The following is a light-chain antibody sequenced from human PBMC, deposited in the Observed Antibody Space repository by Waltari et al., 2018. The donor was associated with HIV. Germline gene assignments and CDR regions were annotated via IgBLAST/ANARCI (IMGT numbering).Light chain of an antibody. Sequence: EIVLTQSPATLSLSPGHRATLPCRASQSVSSYLSWYQQKPGQAPRLRIYDASNSATGIPARFSGSGSGTDFTLTISSLEPEDFAVYYCQQRSNCPLTFGGGTKVEIK. CDR2: DAS. J-gene: IGKJ4*01. CDR1: QSVSSY. V-gene: IGKV3-11*01. CDR3: QQRSNCPLT.